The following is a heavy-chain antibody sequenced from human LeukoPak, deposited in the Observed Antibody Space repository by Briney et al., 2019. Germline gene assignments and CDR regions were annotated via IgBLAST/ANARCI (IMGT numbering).Heavy chain of an antibody. CDR2: ISGYNDNT. CDR3: ARDTKRSRARWENLGFDP. V-gene: IGHV1-18*01. CDR1: GYTFSSYG. D-gene: IGHD1-26*01. Sequence: GASVKVSCKASGYTFSSYGISWVRQASGQGLEWMGWISGYNDNTKYYAQKLQGRVTMTTDTSTSTAYMELRSLRSDDTAVYYCARDTKRSRARWENLGFDPWGQGTLVTVSS. J-gene: IGHJ5*02.